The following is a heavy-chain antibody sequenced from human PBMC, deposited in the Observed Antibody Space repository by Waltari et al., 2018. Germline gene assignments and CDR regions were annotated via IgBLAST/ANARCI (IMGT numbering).Heavy chain of an antibody. D-gene: IGHD1-26*01. CDR3: ARDRGRGLYLDS. Sequence: QLQLQQSGPGLVKPSESLFLSCAVSGDSVSNNYWWSWVRQPPGKGLEWIGQIHGTGKTNYNPSLESRVTGSMETSNNPFALRVTSPTAADTAVYFCARDRGRGLYLDSWGQGTLVTVS. CDR1: GDSVSNNYW. J-gene: IGHJ4*02. V-gene: IGHV4-4*02. CDR2: IHGTGKT.